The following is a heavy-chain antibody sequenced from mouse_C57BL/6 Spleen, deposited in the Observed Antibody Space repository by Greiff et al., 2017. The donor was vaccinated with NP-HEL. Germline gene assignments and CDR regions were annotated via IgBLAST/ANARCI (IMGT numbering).Heavy chain of an antibody. J-gene: IGHJ3*01. V-gene: IGHV1-50*01. D-gene: IGHD3-3*01. CDR2: IDPSDSYT. CDR3: ARGQRAWFAY. CDR1: GYTFTSYW. Sequence: VQLQQPGAELVKPGASVKLSCKASGYTFTSYWMQWVKQRPGQGLEWIGEIDPSDSYTNYNQKFKGKATLTVDTSSSTAYMQLSSLTSEDSAVYYCARGQRAWFAYWGQGTLVTVSA.